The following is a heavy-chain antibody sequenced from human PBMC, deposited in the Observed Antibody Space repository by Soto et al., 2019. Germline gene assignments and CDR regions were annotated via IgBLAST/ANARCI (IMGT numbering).Heavy chain of an antibody. CDR2: ISGSGSTI. V-gene: IGHV3-21*05. J-gene: IGHJ4*02. CDR3: ASPQGPAAAGDFDY. CDR1: GFTFSSYS. Sequence: EVQLVESGGGLVKPGGSLRLSCAASGFTFSSYSMNWVRQAPGKGLEWVSYISGSGSTIYYADSVKGRFTISRDNAKNSLYLQMNSLRAEDTAVYYCASPQGPAAAGDFDYWGQGTLVTVSS. D-gene: IGHD6-13*01.